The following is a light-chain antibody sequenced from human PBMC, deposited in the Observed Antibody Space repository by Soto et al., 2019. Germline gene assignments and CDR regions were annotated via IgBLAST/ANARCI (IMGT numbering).Light chain of an antibody. V-gene: IGLV2-14*01. Sequence: QSALTQPASVSGSPGQSITISCTGTSSDVGDYNYVSWYQQHPGKAPKLLIFEVRHRPSGVSNRFSGSKSANTASLTISGLXAEDEADYYCTSYTTSSTLYFFGTGTKVTVL. J-gene: IGLJ1*01. CDR3: TSYTTSSTLYF. CDR1: SSDVGDYNY. CDR2: EVR.